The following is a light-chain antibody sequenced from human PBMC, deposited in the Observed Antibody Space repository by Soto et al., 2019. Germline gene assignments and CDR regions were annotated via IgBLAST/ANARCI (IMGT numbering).Light chain of an antibody. Sequence: EIVMTQSPATLSVSPGERANLSCRASQSVSSNLAWYQQKPGQAARLLIYGASTRATGIPARFSGSGSGTEFTLTISSLQSEDFAVYYCQQYNNWLTLTFGGGTKVEIK. CDR3: QQYNNWLTLT. V-gene: IGKV3-15*01. CDR2: GAS. CDR1: QSVSSN. J-gene: IGKJ4*01.